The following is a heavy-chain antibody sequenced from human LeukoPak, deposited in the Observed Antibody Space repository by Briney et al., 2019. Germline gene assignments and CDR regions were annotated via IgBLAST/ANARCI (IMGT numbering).Heavy chain of an antibody. CDR1: GGTFSSYA. V-gene: IGHV1-69*04. Sequence: SVKVSCKASGGTFSSYAIIWVRQAPGQGLEWMGRIIPILGIANYAQKFQGRVTITADKSTSTAYMELSSLRSEDTAVYYCARDDRGRRGYSYGYEVDYWGQGTLVAVSS. CDR2: IIPILGIA. CDR3: ARDDRGRRGYSYGYEVDY. J-gene: IGHJ4*02. D-gene: IGHD5-18*01.